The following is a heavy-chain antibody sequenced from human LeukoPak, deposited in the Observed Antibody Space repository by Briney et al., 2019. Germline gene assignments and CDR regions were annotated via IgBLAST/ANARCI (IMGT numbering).Heavy chain of an antibody. CDR1: GYTFTSYG. Sequence: GASVKVSCKASGYTFTSYGISWVRQAPGQGLEWMGWISAYNGNTNYAQKFQGRVTMTTDTSTSTAYMELRSLRSDDTAVYYCARDRTVAAAGMLAGMDVWGKGTTVTVSS. J-gene: IGHJ6*04. V-gene: IGHV1-18*04. CDR3: ARDRTVAAAGMLAGMDV. D-gene: IGHD6-13*01. CDR2: ISAYNGNT.